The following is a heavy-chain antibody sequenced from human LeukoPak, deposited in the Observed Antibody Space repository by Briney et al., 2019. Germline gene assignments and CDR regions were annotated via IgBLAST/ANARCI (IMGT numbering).Heavy chain of an antibody. CDR3: ARGWGQLRDY. D-gene: IGHD7-27*01. Sequence: SETLSLTCAVYGGSFSGYYWSWIRQPPGKGLEWIGEINHSGSTNYNPSLKSRVTITVDTSKNQFSLKLSSVTAADTAVYYCARGWGQLRDYWGQGTLVTVSS. CDR1: GGSFSGYY. J-gene: IGHJ4*02. V-gene: IGHV4-34*01. CDR2: INHSGST.